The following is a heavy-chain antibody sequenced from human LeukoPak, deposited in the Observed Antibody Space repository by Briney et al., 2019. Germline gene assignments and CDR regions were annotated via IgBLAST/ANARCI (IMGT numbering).Heavy chain of an antibody. Sequence: GGSLRLSCAASGFTFDDYAMRWVRQAPGKGLEWVSGISWNSGSIGYADSVKGRFTISRDNAKNSLYLQMNSLRAEDTAVYYCARDEEGYYDSSGCIDYWGQGTLVTVSS. CDR3: ARDEEGYYDSSGCIDY. D-gene: IGHD3-22*01. J-gene: IGHJ4*02. CDR2: ISWNSGSI. V-gene: IGHV3-9*01. CDR1: GFTFDDYA.